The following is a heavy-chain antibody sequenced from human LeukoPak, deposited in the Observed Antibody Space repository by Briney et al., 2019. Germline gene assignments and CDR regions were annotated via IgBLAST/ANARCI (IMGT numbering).Heavy chain of an antibody. CDR2: IYTSGST. D-gene: IGHD2-21*02. CDR3: ARGIHGIVVVTAITNFDY. CDR1: GDSIRSGTYY. Sequence: SETLSLTCSVSGDSIRSGTYYWSWIRQPAGKGLEWIGRIYTSGSTSYNPSLKSRVTISVDTSKYQFSLKLSSVTAADTAVYYCARGIHGIVVVTAITNFDYWGQGTLVTVSS. V-gene: IGHV4-61*02. J-gene: IGHJ4*02.